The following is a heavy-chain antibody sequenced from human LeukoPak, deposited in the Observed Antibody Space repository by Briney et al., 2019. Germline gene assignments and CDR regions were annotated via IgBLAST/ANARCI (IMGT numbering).Heavy chain of an antibody. CDR3: ARLSRDGYNYPVYEWSPEKAYYFEY. D-gene: IGHD5-24*01. CDR1: GGSFSGYY. J-gene: IGHJ4*02. V-gene: IGHV4-34*01. Sequence: SETLSLTCAVYGGSFSGYYWSWIRQPPGKGLEWIGEINHSGSTNYNPSLKSRVTLSVDTSKNQFSLKLSSVTAADTAVYYCARLSRDGYNYPVYEWSPEKAYYFEYWGQGTLVTVSS. CDR2: INHSGST.